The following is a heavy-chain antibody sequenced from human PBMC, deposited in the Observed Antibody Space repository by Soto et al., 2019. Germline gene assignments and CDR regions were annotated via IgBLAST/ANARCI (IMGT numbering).Heavy chain of an antibody. D-gene: IGHD3-16*01. CDR3: ARADTRGGMNWFDP. J-gene: IGHJ5*02. CDR2: IYYSGST. Sequence: QVQLQESGPGLVKPSQTLSLTCTVSGDSITSGGHYWSWIRQHPGKGLEWIGYIYYSGSTYYNPSLKSRVTISVDTAKTQVSLKLSSVTAADTAVYYCARADTRGGMNWFDPWGQGTLVTVSS. V-gene: IGHV4-31*03. CDR1: GDSITSGGHY.